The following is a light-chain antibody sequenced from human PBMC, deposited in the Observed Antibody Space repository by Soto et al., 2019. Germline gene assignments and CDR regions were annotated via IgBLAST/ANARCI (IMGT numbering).Light chain of an antibody. J-gene: IGKJ3*01. Sequence: DIQLTQSPSFLSASVGDRVTISCRARQGISSYLAWYQQKPGKAPKLLIYAASTLQTGVPSRFSGSGSGTEFTLTISSLQPEDFATYYCQQLNSYPPTFGPGTKVEIK. CDR1: QGISSY. CDR2: AAS. CDR3: QQLNSYPPT. V-gene: IGKV1-9*01.